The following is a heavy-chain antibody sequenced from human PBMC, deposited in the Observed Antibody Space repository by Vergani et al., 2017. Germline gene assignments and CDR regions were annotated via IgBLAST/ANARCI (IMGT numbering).Heavy chain of an antibody. CDR2: TWYEGNNN. CDR3: ARATRDTPSSLDY. J-gene: IGHJ4*02. Sequence: VQLVESGGGVVQPGRSLRLSWTPSSFKLGDYGMHWVRRAPGRGLEWVSMTWYEGNNNYYADSVKGRFTISKDISKNTLYLQMNSLRGDDTAVYYCARATRDTPSSLDYLVQGTLVTVPS. D-gene: IGHD5-24*01. CDR1: SFKLGDYG. V-gene: IGHV3-33*01.